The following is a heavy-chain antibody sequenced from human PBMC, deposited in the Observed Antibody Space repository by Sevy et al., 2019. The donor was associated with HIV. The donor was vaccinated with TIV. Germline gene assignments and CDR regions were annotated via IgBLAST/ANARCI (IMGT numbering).Heavy chain of an antibody. CDR3: ARLNYYGSGGEYYFDY. V-gene: IGHV4-4*02. CDR1: GGSISSSNW. J-gene: IGHJ4*02. D-gene: IGHD3-10*01. Sequence: SETVSLTCAVSGGSISSSNWWSWVRQPPGKGLEWIGEIYRSGSTNYNPSLKSRVTISVDKSKNQFSLKLTSVTAADTAVYYCARLNYYGSGGEYYFDYWGQGTLVTVSS. CDR2: IYRSGST.